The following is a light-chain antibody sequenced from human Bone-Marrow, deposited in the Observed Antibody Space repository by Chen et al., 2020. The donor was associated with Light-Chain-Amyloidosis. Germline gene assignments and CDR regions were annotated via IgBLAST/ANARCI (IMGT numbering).Light chain of an antibody. Sequence: EIVLTQSPGTLSLSPGEGANLSCRASQTNSSNYLTWYQQKFGQAPRLLIYGSSSRATVIPDRFTGSGSGTDFTLTINRLEPEDFAMYYCQQYGTSPLTFGGGTKVEIK. CDR1: QTNSSNY. CDR3: QQYGTSPLT. CDR2: GSS. J-gene: IGKJ4*01. V-gene: IGKV3-20*01.